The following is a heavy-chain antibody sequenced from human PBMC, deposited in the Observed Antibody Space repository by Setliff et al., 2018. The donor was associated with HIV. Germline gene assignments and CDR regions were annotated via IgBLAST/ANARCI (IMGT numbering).Heavy chain of an antibody. V-gene: IGHV3-30*02. CDR3: AKDKGQKYADY. CDR2: IRSDGSNK. CDR1: GLTFSNCG. Sequence: GESLTISCATSGLTFSNCGMHWVRQAPGKGLEWVASIRSDGSNKYYADSVTGRFTISRDDSKNTLYLQMNSLRAEDTAVYYRAKDKGQKYADYWGQGTVVTVS. D-gene: IGHD3-10*01. J-gene: IGHJ4*02.